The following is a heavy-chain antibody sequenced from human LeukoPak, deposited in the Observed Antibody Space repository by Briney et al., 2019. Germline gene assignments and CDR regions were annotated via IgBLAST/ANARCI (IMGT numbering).Heavy chain of an antibody. D-gene: IGHD3-22*01. CDR3: AREIVVATVHYFDY. J-gene: IGHJ4*02. Sequence: ASVTVSFKASGYTFTSYGISWVRQAPGQGLEWMGWISAYNGNTNYAQKLQGRVTMTTDTSTSTAYMQLRSLRSDDTAVYYCAREIVVATVHYFDYWGQGTLVTVSS. V-gene: IGHV1-18*01. CDR1: GYTFTSYG. CDR2: ISAYNGNT.